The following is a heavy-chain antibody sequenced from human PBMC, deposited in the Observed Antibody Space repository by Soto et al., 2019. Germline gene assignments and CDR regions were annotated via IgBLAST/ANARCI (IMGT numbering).Heavy chain of an antibody. D-gene: IGHD6-13*01. Sequence: SGPTLVNPTQTLTLTCTFSGFSLSTSGVGVGWIRQPPGKALEWLALIYWNDDKRYSPSLKSRLTITKDTSKNQVVLTMTNMDPVDTATYSCAHSTSSIAAATPGAFDIWGQGTMVTVSS. V-gene: IGHV2-5*01. J-gene: IGHJ3*02. CDR1: GFSLSTSGVG. CDR3: AHSTSSIAAATPGAFDI. CDR2: IYWNDDK.